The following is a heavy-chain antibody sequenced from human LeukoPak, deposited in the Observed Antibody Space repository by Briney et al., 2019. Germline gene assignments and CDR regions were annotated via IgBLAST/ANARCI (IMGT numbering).Heavy chain of an antibody. CDR1: GFTFGSYS. V-gene: IGHV3-21*04. D-gene: IGHD2-15*01. CDR3: ARGYCSGGTCYLVENWFDP. J-gene: IGHJ5*02. Sequence: TGGSLRLSCAASGFTFGSYSMNWVRQAPGKGLEWVSSISSSSSYIYYADSVKGRFTISRDNAKNSLYLQMNSLRAEDTAVYYCARGYCSGGTCYLVENWFDPWGQGTLVTVSS. CDR2: ISSSSSYI.